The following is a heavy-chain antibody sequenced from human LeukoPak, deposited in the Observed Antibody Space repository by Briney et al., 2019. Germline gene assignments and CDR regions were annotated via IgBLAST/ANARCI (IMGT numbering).Heavy chain of an antibody. D-gene: IGHD5-18*01. CDR3: ARALDTAMVSSAWVY. CDR1: GYTFTGYY. V-gene: IGHV1-2*04. J-gene: IGHJ4*02. Sequence: ASVKVSCKASGYTFTGYYMHWVRQAPGQGLEWMGWINPNSGSTNYAQKFQGWVTMTRDTSISTAYMELSRLRSDDTAVYYCARALDTAMVSSAWVYWGQGTLVTVSS. CDR2: INPNSGST.